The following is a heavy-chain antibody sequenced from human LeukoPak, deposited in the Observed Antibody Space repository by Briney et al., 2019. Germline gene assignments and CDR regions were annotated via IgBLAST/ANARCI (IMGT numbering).Heavy chain of an antibody. CDR1: GFTVSSNY. D-gene: IGHD1-26*01. CDR3: ARAYSGSYYGGYYFDY. J-gene: IGHJ4*02. CDR2: IYSGGST. V-gene: IGHV3-53*01. Sequence: PGGSLRLSCAASGFTVSSNYMSWVRQAPGKGLEWVSVIYSGGSTYYADSVKGRFTISRDNSKNTLYLQMNSLRAEDTAVYYCARAYSGSYYGGYYFDYWGQGALVTVSS.